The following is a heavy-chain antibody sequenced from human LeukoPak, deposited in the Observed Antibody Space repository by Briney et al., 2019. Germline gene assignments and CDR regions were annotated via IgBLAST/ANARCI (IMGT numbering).Heavy chain of an antibody. CDR2: ISSASGST. Sequence: GGSLRLSCAASGFTFSSYSMNWVRQAPGKGLEWVSYISSASGSTYYADSVKGHFTISRDSSKNTLYLQMNSLRAEDTALYYCAKNGAHYFDSSVFFWGDHNAFENWGQGTMVTVSS. CDR1: GFTFSSYS. D-gene: IGHD3-22*01. V-gene: IGHV3-48*01. J-gene: IGHJ3*02. CDR3: AKNGAHYFDSSVFFWGDHNAFEN.